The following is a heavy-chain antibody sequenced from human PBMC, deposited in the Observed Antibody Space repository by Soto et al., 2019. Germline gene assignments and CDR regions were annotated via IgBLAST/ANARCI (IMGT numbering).Heavy chain of an antibody. Sequence: ASVKVSCKASGYSVTSYYIHWVRQAPGQGLEWMGIINPSGDTTTYAQRFQGRVTMTRDTSTNTIYMGLSSLRSEDTAVYFCASLGPWVGEHWRGQYFDFCGQGTLVTVSS. CDR2: INPSGDTT. J-gene: IGHJ4*02. V-gene: IGHV1-46*03. D-gene: IGHD3-10*01. CDR3: ASLGPWVGEHWRGQYFDF. CDR1: GYSVTSYY.